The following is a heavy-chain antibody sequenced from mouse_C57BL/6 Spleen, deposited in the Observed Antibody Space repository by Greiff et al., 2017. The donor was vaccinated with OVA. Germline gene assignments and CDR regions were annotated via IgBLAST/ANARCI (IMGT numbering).Heavy chain of an antibody. Sequence: QVQLKESGPGLVAPSQSLSITCTVSGFSLTSYGVHWVRQPPGKGLEWLVVIWSDGSTTYYSAHKSRMSISKDNSKSQVFLKMISLQTDDTAMYYCARHSRLGGYYAMDYWGQGTSVTVSS. CDR1: GFSLTSYG. J-gene: IGHJ4*01. CDR2: IWSDGST. V-gene: IGHV2-6-1*01. D-gene: IGHD4-1*01. CDR3: ARHSRLGGYYAMDY.